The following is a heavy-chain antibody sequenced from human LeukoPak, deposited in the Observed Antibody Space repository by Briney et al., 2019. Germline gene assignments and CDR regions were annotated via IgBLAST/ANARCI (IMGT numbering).Heavy chain of an antibody. Sequence: ASVKVSCKASGYTFTSYGISWVRQAPGQGLEWMGWISAYNGNTNYAQKLQGRVTMTTDTSTSTAYMELRSLRSDDTAVYYCARLAIYCGGDCSDYGMDVWGQGTTVTVSS. V-gene: IGHV1-18*01. CDR1: GYTFTSYG. CDR2: ISAYNGNT. D-gene: IGHD2-21*02. J-gene: IGHJ6*02. CDR3: ARLAIYCGGDCSDYGMDV.